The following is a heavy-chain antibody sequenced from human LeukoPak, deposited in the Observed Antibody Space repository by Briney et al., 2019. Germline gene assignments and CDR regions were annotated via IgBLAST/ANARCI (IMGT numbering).Heavy chain of an antibody. CDR2: ITGSADIT. Sequence: GGTLRLSCAASGFTFSNYGMNWVRQAPGKGLEWVSGITGSADITYYADSVKGRFTISRDNSKNTLYLQINSLRAEDTAVYFCARDDRWLQFNNWGQGTLVTVSS. V-gene: IGHV3-23*01. J-gene: IGHJ4*02. CDR3: ARDDRWLQFNN. D-gene: IGHD5-24*01. CDR1: GFTFSNYG.